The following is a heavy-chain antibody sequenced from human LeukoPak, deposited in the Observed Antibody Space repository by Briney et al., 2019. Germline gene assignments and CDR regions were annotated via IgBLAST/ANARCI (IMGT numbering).Heavy chain of an antibody. CDR3: ARVIWVSTWFSWFDP. CDR2: ISYTGSP. V-gene: IGHV4-39*07. Sequence: SETLSLTCTVSGDPGSSANYYWGWIRQSPGKGLEWIGRISYTGSPYYNPSLKSRVTISIDKPNHQFSLKVTSVTAADTAVYYCARVIWVSTWFSWFDPWGQGTLVTVSS. J-gene: IGHJ5*02. D-gene: IGHD6-13*01. CDR1: GDPGSSANYY.